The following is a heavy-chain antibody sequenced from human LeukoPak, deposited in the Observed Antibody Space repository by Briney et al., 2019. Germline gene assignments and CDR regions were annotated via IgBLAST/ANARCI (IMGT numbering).Heavy chain of an antibody. J-gene: IGHJ6*03. CDR2: IYTSGST. V-gene: IGHV4-4*09. CDR1: GGSISSYY. Sequence: SETLSLTCTVSGGSISSYYWSWIRQPPGKGLEWIGYIYTSGSTNYNPSLKSRVTISVDTSKNQFSLKLSSVTAADTAVYYCARHLKDYYYYYYMDVWGKGTTVTVSS. CDR3: ARHLKDYYYYYYMDV.